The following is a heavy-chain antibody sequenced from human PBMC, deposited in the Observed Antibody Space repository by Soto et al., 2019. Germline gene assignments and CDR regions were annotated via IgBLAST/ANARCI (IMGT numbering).Heavy chain of an antibody. CDR2: IVVGSGNT. V-gene: IGHV1-58*01. D-gene: IGHD6-13*01. J-gene: IGHJ4*02. CDR1: GFTFTSSA. Sequence: QMQLVQSGPEVKKPGTSVKVSCKASGFTFTSSAVQWVRQARGQRLERIGWIVVGSGNTNYAQKFQERVTITRDMSTSTAYMELSSLRSEDTAVYYCAAEPYSSSWYLAKNSNWGQGTLVTVSS. CDR3: AAEPYSSSWYLAKNSN.